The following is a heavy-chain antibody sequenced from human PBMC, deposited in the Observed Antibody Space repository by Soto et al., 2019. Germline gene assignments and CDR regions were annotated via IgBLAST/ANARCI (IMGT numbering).Heavy chain of an antibody. J-gene: IGHJ4*02. CDR1: GGSISSYY. Sequence: ASETLSLTCTVCGGSISSYYWSWTRQPPGKGLEWIGYIYYSGSTNYNPSLKSRVTISVDTSKNQFSLKLSSVTAADTAVYYCARVMYDFWSGYYYFDYWGQGTLVTVSS. CDR2: IYYSGST. CDR3: ARVMYDFWSGYYYFDY. V-gene: IGHV4-59*01. D-gene: IGHD3-3*01.